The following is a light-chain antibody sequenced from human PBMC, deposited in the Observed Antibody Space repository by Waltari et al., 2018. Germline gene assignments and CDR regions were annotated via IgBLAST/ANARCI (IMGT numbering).Light chain of an antibody. J-gene: IGKJ5*01. Sequence: DIQMAQSPSTLSASVGDRVTITCRASQSISYSLAWYQQKPGKAPKLLIYKASTLEGGVPSRFSGSGSGTEFTLTITSLQPDDFATYYCQQYNRYPSFGQGTRLEI. V-gene: IGKV1-5*03. CDR3: QQYNRYPS. CDR2: KAS. CDR1: QSISYS.